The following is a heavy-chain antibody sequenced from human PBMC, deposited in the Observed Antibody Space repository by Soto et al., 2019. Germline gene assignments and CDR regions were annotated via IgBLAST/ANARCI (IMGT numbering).Heavy chain of an antibody. CDR1: GFTFSSYG. CDR2: IWYDGGNK. V-gene: IGHV3-33*01. CDR3: ARDHPLSCSSTSCPIYYYYYGMDV. Sequence: GGSLRLSCAASGFTFSSYGMHWVRQAPGKGLEWVAVIWYDGGNKYYADSVKGRFTISRDNSKNTLYLQMNSLRAEDTAVYYCARDHPLSCSSTSCPIYYYYYGMDVWGQGTTVTVSS. J-gene: IGHJ6*02. D-gene: IGHD2-2*01.